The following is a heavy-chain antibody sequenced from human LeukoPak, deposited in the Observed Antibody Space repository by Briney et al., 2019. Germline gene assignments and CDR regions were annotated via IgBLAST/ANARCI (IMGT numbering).Heavy chain of an antibody. J-gene: IGHJ3*01. CDR2: NYPGDSDT. D-gene: IGHD5-12*01. CDR3: ARRVSSSGFDAFDV. CDR1: GYSFATYW. Sequence: GESLKISCKGSGYSFATYWIGWVRQMPGKGLEWMGINYPGDSDTTYSPSFQGQVTMSADKSISTAYLQWSSLKASDTAMYYCARRVSSSGFDAFDVWGQGTTVTISS. V-gene: IGHV5-51*01.